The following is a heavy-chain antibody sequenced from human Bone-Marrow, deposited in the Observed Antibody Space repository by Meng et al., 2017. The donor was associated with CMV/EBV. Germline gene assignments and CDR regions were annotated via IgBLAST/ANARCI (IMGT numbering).Heavy chain of an antibody. Sequence: QVERGQAGAEVKKPGSSVKVSCKASGGTFSSYAISWVRQAPGQGLEWMGGIIPILGTANYAQKFQGRVTITADESTSTAYMELSSLRSEDTAVYYCARGRGLGVVVAAMHYWGQGTLVTVSS. D-gene: IGHD2-15*01. CDR2: IIPILGTA. J-gene: IGHJ4*02. CDR1: GGTFSSYA. V-gene: IGHV1-69*11. CDR3: ARGRGLGVVVAAMHY.